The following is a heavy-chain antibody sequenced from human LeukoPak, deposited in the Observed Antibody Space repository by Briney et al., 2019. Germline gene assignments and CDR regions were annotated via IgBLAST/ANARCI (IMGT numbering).Heavy chain of an antibody. J-gene: IGHJ6*02. CDR3: ARDNWNYGYYYGMDV. CDR2: ISYDGSNK. CDR1: GFTFSSYS. Sequence: GGSLRLSCAASGFTFSSYSMNWVRQAPGKGLEWVAVISYDGSNKYYADSVKGRFTISRDNSKNTLYLQMNSLRAEDTAVYYCARDNWNYGYYYGMDVWGQGTTVTVSS. D-gene: IGHD1-7*01. V-gene: IGHV3-30*03.